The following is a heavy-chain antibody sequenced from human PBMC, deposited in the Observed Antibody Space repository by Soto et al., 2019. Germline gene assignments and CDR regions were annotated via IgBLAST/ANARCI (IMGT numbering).Heavy chain of an antibody. CDR3: ARGIDDILTGPYHYFDY. CDR2: ISSSSSYI. D-gene: IGHD3-9*01. V-gene: IGHV3-21*01. Sequence: GGSLRLSCAASGFTFSSYSMNWVRQAPGKGLEWVSSISSSSSYIYYADSVKGRFTISRDNAKNSLYLQMNSLRAEDTAVYYCARGIDDILTGPYHYFDYWGQGTLVTVSS. J-gene: IGHJ4*02. CDR1: GFTFSSYS.